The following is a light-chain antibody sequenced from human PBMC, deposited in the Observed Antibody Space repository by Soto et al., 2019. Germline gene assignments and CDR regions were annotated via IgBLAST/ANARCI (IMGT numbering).Light chain of an antibody. CDR3: PSQDDILNAQL. V-gene: IGLV1-47*03. J-gene: IGLJ2*01. CDR2: TNN. CDR1: RSNIGRNY. Sequence: QSVLTQPPSASGTPGQRVTISCSGSRSNIGRNYVYWYQHLPGTAPKLLIQTNNERPSGVPDRFSGSKSGTSVSLAIIGLWSEGEATYDRPSQDDILNAQLFRGGTQLPVL.